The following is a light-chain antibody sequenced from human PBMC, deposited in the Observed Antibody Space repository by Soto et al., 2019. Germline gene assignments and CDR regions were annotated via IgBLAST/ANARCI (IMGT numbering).Light chain of an antibody. V-gene: IGLV3-21*02. J-gene: IGLJ1*01. CDR3: QVWDSSSDLLYV. CDR2: DDS. CDR1: NIGSKS. Sequence: SYELTQPPSVSVAPGQTARITCGGNNIGSKSVHWYQQKPGQAPVLVVYDDSERPSGIPERFSGSNSGNTATLTISRVEAGDEADYYCQVWDSSSDLLYVFGTGTKVTVL.